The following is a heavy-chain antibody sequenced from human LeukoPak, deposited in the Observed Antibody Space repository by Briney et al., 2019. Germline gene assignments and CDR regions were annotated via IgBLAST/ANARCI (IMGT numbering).Heavy chain of an antibody. CDR2: INHSGST. J-gene: IGHJ5*02. CDR1: GDSISSYY. CDR3: ARVGIVLMVHVNRLYNWFDP. Sequence: SETLSLTCTVSGDSISSYYWSWIRQPPGKGLEWIGEINHSGSTNYNPSLKSRVTISVDTSKNQFSLKLSSVTAADTAVYYCARVGIVLMVHVNRLYNWFDPWGQGTLVTVSS. D-gene: IGHD2-8*01. V-gene: IGHV4-34*01.